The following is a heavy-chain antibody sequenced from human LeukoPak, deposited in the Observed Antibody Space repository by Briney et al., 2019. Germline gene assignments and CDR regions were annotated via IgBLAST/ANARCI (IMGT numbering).Heavy chain of an antibody. D-gene: IGHD3-22*01. CDR1: GFTFSRYV. Sequence: GGSLRLSCAASGFTFSRYVMSWVRQAPGKGLEWVSVISGSSDRTEYADSVKGQFTISRDNSKNTLYLQMNTLRAEDTAVYYCAKSRGIYNSSGWRTFDCWGQGTLVTVSS. CDR3: AKSRGIYNSSGWRTFDC. CDR2: ISGSSDRT. J-gene: IGHJ4*02. V-gene: IGHV3-23*01.